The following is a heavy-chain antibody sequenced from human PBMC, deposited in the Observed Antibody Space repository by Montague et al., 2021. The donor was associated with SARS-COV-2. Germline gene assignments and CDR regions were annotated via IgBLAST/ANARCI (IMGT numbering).Heavy chain of an antibody. J-gene: IGHJ4*02. Sequence: PALVKPTQTLTLTCTFSGFSLNTSGMCVSWIRQPPGKALEWLALIDWDEDQYYSTSLKTRLTISKDTSKNQVVLTMTNMDPIDTATYYCARSYGDYRDSYSDYWGQGTLVTVPS. V-gene: IGHV2-70*01. D-gene: IGHD4-17*01. CDR2: IDWDEDQ. CDR1: GFSLNTSGMC. CDR3: ARSYGDYRDSYSDY.